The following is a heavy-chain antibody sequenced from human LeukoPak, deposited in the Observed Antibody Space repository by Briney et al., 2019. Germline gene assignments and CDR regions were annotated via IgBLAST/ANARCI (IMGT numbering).Heavy chain of an antibody. Sequence: SETLSLTCAVYGGSFSGYYWSWIRQPPGKGLEWIGYIYYSGSTNYNPSLKSRVTISVDTSKNQFSLKLSSVTAADTAVYYCTRAYCGGDCYSAAYYFDYWGQGTLVTVSS. CDR3: TRAYCGGDCYSAAYYFDY. CDR2: IYYSGST. V-gene: IGHV4-59*01. D-gene: IGHD2-21*02. CDR1: GGSFSGYY. J-gene: IGHJ4*02.